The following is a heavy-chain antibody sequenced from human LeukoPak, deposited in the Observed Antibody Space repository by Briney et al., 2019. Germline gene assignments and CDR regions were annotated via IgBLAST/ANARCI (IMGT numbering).Heavy chain of an antibody. V-gene: IGHV3-7*03. D-gene: IGHD3-22*01. Sequence: GGSLRLSCAASGFTFSSYWMSWVRQAPGKGLEWVANIKQDGSERYYVASVEGRFTISRDNAKNSLYLQMNSLRAEDTAVYFCAKRGVVIRVILVGFHKAAYYFDSWGQGALVTVSS. CDR2: IKQDGSER. CDR1: GFTFSSYW. CDR3: AKRGVVIRVILVGFHKAAYYFDS. J-gene: IGHJ4*02.